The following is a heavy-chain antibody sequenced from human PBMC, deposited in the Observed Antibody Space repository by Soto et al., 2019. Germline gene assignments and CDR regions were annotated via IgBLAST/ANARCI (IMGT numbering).Heavy chain of an antibody. D-gene: IGHD3-10*01. CDR1: GFTFSSYW. V-gene: IGHV3-7*05. J-gene: IGHJ4*02. Sequence: PGGSLRLSCAASGFTFSSYWMSWVRQAPGKGLEWVANIKQDGSEKYYVDSVKGRFTISRDNAKNSLYLQMNSLRAEDTAVYYCARGVPTMVREVPVYYFDYWGQGTLVTVSS. CDR3: ARGVPTMVREVPVYYFDY. CDR2: IKQDGSEK.